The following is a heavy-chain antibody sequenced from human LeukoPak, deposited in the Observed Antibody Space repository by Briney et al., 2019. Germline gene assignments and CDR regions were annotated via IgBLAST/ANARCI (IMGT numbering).Heavy chain of an antibody. CDR1: GFTFSSYA. Sequence: GGSLRLSCAASGFTFSSYAMSWVPQAPGKGLEWVSAISGSGGSTYYADSVKGRFTISRDNSKNTLYLQMNSLRAEDTAVYYCATRSLEYYDSSGAADYWGQGTLVTVSS. V-gene: IGHV3-23*01. CDR2: ISGSGGST. CDR3: ATRSLEYYDSSGAADY. J-gene: IGHJ4*02. D-gene: IGHD3-22*01.